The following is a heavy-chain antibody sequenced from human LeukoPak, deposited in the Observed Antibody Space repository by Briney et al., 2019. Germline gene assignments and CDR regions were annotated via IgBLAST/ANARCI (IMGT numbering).Heavy chain of an antibody. CDR2: ISSTSGYI. Sequence: GGSLRLSCAASGFTFSTYTVNWVRQAPGKGLEWVSSISSTSGYIYYADSLRGRFTISRDNAKNSLYLQMNSLRAEDTAVYYCARAIAVAGPYYFDYWGQGTLVTVSS. V-gene: IGHV3-21*01. CDR3: ARAIAVAGPYYFDY. CDR1: GFTFSTYT. D-gene: IGHD6-19*01. J-gene: IGHJ4*02.